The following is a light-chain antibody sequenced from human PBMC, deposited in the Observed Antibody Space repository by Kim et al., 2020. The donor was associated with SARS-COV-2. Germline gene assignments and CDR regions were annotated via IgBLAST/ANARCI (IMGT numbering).Light chain of an antibody. J-gene: IGKJ2*01. Sequence: DIQMTQSPSSLSASVGDRVTITCRASQSITIYLNWYQLKPGKAPKVLIYGASSLQIGVPSRFSGSGSGTDFTLTISSLQPEDFATYYCQQSYKTPYTFGQGTKLEI. CDR3: QQSYKTPYT. V-gene: IGKV1-39*01. CDR2: GAS. CDR1: QSITIY.